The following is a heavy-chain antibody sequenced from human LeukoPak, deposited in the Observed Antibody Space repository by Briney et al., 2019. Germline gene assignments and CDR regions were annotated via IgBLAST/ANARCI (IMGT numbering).Heavy chain of an antibody. Sequence: SVKVSCKASGGTFSSYAISWVRQAPGQGLEWMGGIIPIFGTANYAQKFQGRVTITADESTSTAYMELSSLRSEDTAVYYCARALLRYCSGTSCYWFDPWGQGTLVTVSS. D-gene: IGHD2-2*01. V-gene: IGHV1-69*13. J-gene: IGHJ5*02. CDR1: GGTFSSYA. CDR2: IIPIFGTA. CDR3: ARALLRYCSGTSCYWFDP.